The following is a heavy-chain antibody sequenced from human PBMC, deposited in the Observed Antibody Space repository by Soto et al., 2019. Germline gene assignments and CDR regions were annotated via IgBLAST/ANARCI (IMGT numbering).Heavy chain of an antibody. CDR3: ARESGDWPLNWFDP. V-gene: IGHV3-74*01. J-gene: IGHJ5*02. Sequence: GGSLRLSCAASGFNFSNHWMHWIRQRPAEGLVWVSRITSDGKSKAYAESVKGRFAISRDNAKNTLYLQMNGLTAEDTAVYYCARESGDWPLNWFDPWGQGXLVTVSS. CDR2: ITSDGKSK. CDR1: GFNFSNHW. D-gene: IGHD2-21*02.